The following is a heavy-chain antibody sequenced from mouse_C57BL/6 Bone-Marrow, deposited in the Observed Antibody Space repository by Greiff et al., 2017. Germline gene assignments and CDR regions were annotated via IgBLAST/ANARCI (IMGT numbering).Heavy chain of an antibody. CDR2: ISSGSSTN. J-gene: IGHJ2*01. Sequence: EVKVVESGGGLVKPGGSLKLSCAASGFTFSDYGMHWVRQAPEKGLEWVAYISSGSSTNYYADTVKGRFTISRDNAKNTLFLQMTSLRSEDTAMYYCARNGDYDYDGPWGQGTTLTVSS. V-gene: IGHV5-17*01. CDR1: GFTFSDYG. CDR3: ARNGDYDYDGP. D-gene: IGHD2-4*01.